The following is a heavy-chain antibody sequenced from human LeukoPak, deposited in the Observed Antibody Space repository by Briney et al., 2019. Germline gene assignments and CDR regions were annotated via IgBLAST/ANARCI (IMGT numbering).Heavy chain of an antibody. Sequence: GGSLRPSCAASGFTFSDYYMSWIRQAPGKGLEWLSYTSSTTSYTDYVDSVKGRFTISRDNAKNSLYLQMNSLRAEDTAVYYCARSSYTSGSSYFDYWGQGTQVTVSA. CDR3: ARSSYTSGSSYFDY. V-gene: IGHV3-11*03. CDR1: GFTFSDYY. J-gene: IGHJ4*02. CDR2: TSSTTSYT. D-gene: IGHD3-10*01.